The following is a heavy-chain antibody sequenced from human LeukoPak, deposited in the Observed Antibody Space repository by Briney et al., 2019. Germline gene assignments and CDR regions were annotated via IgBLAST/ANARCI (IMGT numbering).Heavy chain of an antibody. CDR2: IKPNSGGT. CDR1: EYSFSSYA. Sequence: GASVKVSCTASEYSFSSYALNCVRQAPGQGLEWMGWIKPNSGGTNYAQNLQGRVTMTRDTSISTAYMELSRLRSDDTAVYYCARDSRTAPGLTFDMWGPGTMVTVSS. V-gene: IGHV1-2*02. CDR3: ARDSRTAPGLTFDM. D-gene: IGHD1/OR15-1a*01. J-gene: IGHJ3*02.